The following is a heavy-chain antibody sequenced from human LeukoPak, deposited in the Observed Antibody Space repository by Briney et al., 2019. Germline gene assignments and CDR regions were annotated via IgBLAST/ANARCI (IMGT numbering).Heavy chain of an antibody. Sequence: GGSLRLSCAASGFTFSSYAMSWVRQAPGKGLEWVSAISGSGGSTYYADSVKGRFTISRDNSKNTLYLQMNSLRAEDTAVYYYANGPSSGWSNYFDYWGQGTLVTVSS. D-gene: IGHD6-19*01. CDR1: GFTFSSYA. J-gene: IGHJ4*02. V-gene: IGHV3-23*01. CDR3: ANGPSSGWSNYFDY. CDR2: ISGSGGST.